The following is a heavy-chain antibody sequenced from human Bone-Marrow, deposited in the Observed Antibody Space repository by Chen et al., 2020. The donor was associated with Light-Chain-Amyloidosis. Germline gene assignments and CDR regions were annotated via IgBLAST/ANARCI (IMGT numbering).Heavy chain of an antibody. J-gene: IGHJ1*01. D-gene: IGHD3-10*01. CDR1: GFKFGDYA. CDR3: ARFTYPQH. Sequence: EVQVMESGGGLVEPGGSLRLSCAASGFKFGDYAMHWVRQVQGKGLEWVSSISSSSSYIYYADSVKGRFTISRDNAKNSLYLQMNSLRAEDTAVYYCARFTYPQHWGQGTLVTVSS. CDR2: ISSSSSYI. V-gene: IGHV3-21*01.